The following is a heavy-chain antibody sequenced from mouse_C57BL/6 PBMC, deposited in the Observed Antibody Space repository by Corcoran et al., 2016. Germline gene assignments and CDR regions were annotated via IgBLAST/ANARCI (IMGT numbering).Heavy chain of an antibody. CDR1: GYTFTDYY. V-gene: IGHV1-19*01. Sequence: EVQLQQSGPVLVKPGASVKMSCKASGYTFTDYYMNWVKQSLGKSLECIGVIHPYNGGTSYHQKFKGKATLTVVKSYSTAYRELNSLTSKDCAVYYCARNGYYDIDCKDWSQGTTLTGSS. J-gene: IGHJ2*01. CDR2: IHPYNGGT. D-gene: IGHD2-2*01. CDR3: ARNGYYDIDCKD.